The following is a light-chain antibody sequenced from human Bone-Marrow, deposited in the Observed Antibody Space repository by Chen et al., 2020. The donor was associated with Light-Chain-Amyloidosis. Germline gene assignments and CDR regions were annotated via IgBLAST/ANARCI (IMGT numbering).Light chain of an antibody. CDR2: AAF. CDR3: QQYSRYPYT. J-gene: IGKJ2*01. CDR1: QGISTY. V-gene: IGKV1-16*01. Sequence: DIQMTQSPSSLSVSVGDRVTITCRASQGISTYLAWFQQKPGKAPKSLIYAAFTLQTGVPSRFSGSGSGPDFTLTISSVQPEDFATYYCQQYSRYPYTFGQGIKLEIK.